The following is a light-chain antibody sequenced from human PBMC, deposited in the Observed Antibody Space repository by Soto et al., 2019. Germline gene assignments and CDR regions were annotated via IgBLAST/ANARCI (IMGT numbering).Light chain of an antibody. Sequence: QSVLTQPPSVSGVPGQRVTISCTGSSSNIGAGGDVHWYQHVPGAAPKLLIYGNINRPAGVPDRFSGSKSGTSGSLAITGLQAEDEADYYCQSYDSSLSGWIFGGGTKVTVL. J-gene: IGLJ2*01. CDR2: GNI. CDR3: QSYDSSLSGWI. CDR1: SSNIGAGGD. V-gene: IGLV1-40*01.